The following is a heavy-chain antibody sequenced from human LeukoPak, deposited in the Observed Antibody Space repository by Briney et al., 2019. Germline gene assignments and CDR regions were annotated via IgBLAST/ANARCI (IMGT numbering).Heavy chain of an antibody. D-gene: IGHD3-16*01. Sequence: PSETLSLTCAVYGGSFSGYYWSWIRQPPGKGLEWIGEINHSGSTNYNPSLKSRVTISVDTSKNQFSLKLSSVTAADTAVYYCARDGGIDRYFDYWGQGTLVTVSS. J-gene: IGHJ4*02. CDR2: INHSGST. V-gene: IGHV4-34*01. CDR1: GGSFSGYY. CDR3: ARDGGIDRYFDY.